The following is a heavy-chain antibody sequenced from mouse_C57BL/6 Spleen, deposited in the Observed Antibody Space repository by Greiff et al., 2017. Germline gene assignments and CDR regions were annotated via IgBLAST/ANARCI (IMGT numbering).Heavy chain of an antibody. CDR1: GFTFSDYG. V-gene: IGHV5-17*01. CDR2: ISSGSSTI. J-gene: IGHJ3*01. Sequence: EVKLVESGGGLVKPGGSLKLSCAASGFTFSDYGMHWVRQAPEKGLEWVAYISSGSSTIYYADTVKGRFTISRDNAKNTLFLQMTSLRSEDTAMYYCARKAYDYDDECAYWGQGTLVTVSA. CDR3: ARKAYDYDDECAY. D-gene: IGHD2-4*01.